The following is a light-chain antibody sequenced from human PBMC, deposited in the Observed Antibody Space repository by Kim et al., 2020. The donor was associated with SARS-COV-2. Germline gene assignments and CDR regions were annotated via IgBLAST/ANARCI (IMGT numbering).Light chain of an antibody. Sequence: QSALTQPASVSGSPGQSITISCTGASTDIRSYNYVSWYQHHPGKAPRLMIYEVSNRPSGVSNRFSGSRSGDTASLTISGLQAEDEADYYCSSYTSSSTREVFGGGTQLTVL. V-gene: IGLV2-14*01. CDR3: SSYTSSSTREV. CDR2: EVS. J-gene: IGLJ2*01. CDR1: STDIRSYNY.